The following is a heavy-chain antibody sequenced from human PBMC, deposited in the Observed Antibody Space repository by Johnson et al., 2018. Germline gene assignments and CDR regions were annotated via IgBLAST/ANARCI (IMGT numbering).Heavy chain of an antibody. CDR3: ARVTRDYGDYSSYYYYGMDV. Sequence: QVQLQQWGAGLLKPSETLSLTCAVYGGSFSGYYWSWIRQPPGKGLEWIGEINHSGSTNYNPSLKSRVTISVDTSKNQFSLKLSSLTAAETAVYYCARVTRDYGDYSSYYYYGMDVWGQGTTVTVSS. D-gene: IGHD4-17*01. V-gene: IGHV4-34*01. CDR2: INHSGST. CDR1: GGSFSGYY. J-gene: IGHJ6*02.